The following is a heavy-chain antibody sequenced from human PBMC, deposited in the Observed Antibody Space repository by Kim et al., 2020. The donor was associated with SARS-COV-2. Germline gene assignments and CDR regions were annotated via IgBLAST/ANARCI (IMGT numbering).Heavy chain of an antibody. D-gene: IGHD5-12*01. CDR1: GFTFSSYE. Sequence: GGSLRLSCAASGFTFSSYEMNWVRQAPGKGLEWVSYISSSGSTIYYADSVKGRFTISRDNAKNSLYLQMNSLRAEDTAVYYCARPTKNMVATGYYFDYWGQGTLVTVSS. V-gene: IGHV3-48*03. CDR2: ISSSGSTI. CDR3: ARPTKNMVATGYYFDY. J-gene: IGHJ4*02.